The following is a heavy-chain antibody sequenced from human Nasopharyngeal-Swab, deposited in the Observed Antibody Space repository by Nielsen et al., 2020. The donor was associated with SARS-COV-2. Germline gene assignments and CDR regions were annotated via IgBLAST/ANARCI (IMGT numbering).Heavy chain of an antibody. V-gene: IGHV4-34*01. J-gene: IGHJ6*03. CDR2: INHSGST. CDR3: ARVTGYYYYYMDV. Sequence: KGLEWIGEINHSGSTNYNPSLKSRVTISVDTSKNQFSLKLSSVTAADTAVYYCARVTGYYYYYMDVWGKGTTVTVSS. D-gene: IGHD3-9*01.